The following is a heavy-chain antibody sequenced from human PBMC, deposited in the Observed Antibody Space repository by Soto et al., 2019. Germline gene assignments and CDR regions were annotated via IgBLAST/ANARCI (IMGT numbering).Heavy chain of an antibody. D-gene: IGHD6-19*01. CDR1: GFSLSTSGMC. CDR3: ARIIGYSSGWYEAYYYYGIDV. V-gene: IGHV2-70*01. J-gene: IGHJ6*02. Sequence: SGPTLVNPTPTLTLTCTFSGFSLSTSGMCVSWIRQPPGKALEWLALIDWDDDKYYSTSLKTRLTISKDTSKNQVVLTMTNMDPVDTATYYCARIIGYSSGWYEAYYYYGIDVWGQGTTVTVSS. CDR2: IDWDDDK.